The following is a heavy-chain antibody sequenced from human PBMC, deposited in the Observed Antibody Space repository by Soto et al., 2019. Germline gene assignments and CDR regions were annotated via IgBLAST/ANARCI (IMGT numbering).Heavy chain of an antibody. Sequence: NCPVSGDCINGYCGSWIHHPPGKGLAWIGYIYYSGSTNYNPSLKSRVTISVDTSKNQFSLKLSSVTAADTAVYYCAGRSNGPLYDLWSAYWHYYGSEVRGQGTTVSVSS. CDR2: IYYSGST. CDR1: GDCINGYC. J-gene: IGHJ6*02. D-gene: IGHD3-3*01. CDR3: AGRSNGPLYDLWSAYWHYYGSEV. V-gene: IGHV4-59*01.